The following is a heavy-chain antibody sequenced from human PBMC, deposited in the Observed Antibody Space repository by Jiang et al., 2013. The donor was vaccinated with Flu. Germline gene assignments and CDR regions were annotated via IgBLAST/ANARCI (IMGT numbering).Heavy chain of an antibody. CDR1: GYTLTELS. J-gene: IGHJ6*02. Sequence: KKPGASVKVSCKVSGYTLTELSMHWVRQAPGKGLEWMGGFDPQDGETIYAQKFQGRVTMTEDTSTDTAYMELSSLRSEDTAVYWCAGSLFREFGEPGNYYYGMDVWGQGTTVIVSS. V-gene: IGHV1-24*01. D-gene: IGHD3-10*01. CDR3: AGSLFREFGEPGNYYYGMDV. CDR2: FDPQDGET.